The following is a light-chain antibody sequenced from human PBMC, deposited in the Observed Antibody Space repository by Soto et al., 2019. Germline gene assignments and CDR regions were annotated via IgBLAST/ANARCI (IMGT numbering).Light chain of an antibody. J-gene: IGKJ4*01. Sequence: EIVLTQSPATLSLSPGERATLSCRASQSISSASAWYQQRPGQPPRLLIYDASDRADGIPARFSGTRSGTDFTLTISSLEPEDFAVYYCQQRSNWLTFGGGTRVDIK. CDR3: QQRSNWLT. V-gene: IGKV3-11*01. CDR1: QSISSA. CDR2: DAS.